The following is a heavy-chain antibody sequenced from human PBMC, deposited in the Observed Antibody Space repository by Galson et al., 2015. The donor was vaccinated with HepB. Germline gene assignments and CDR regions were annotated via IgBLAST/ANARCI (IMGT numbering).Heavy chain of an antibody. V-gene: IGHV1-69*13. D-gene: IGHD3-10*01. Sequence: SVKVSCKASGGTFSSYAISWVRQAPGQGLEWMGGIIPIFGTANYAQKFQGRVTITADESTSSAYMELSSLRSEDTAVYYCARGRPLRLTFDYYYYGMDVWGQGTTVTVSS. J-gene: IGHJ6*02. CDR3: ARGRPLRLTFDYYYYGMDV. CDR1: GGTFSSYA. CDR2: IIPIFGTA.